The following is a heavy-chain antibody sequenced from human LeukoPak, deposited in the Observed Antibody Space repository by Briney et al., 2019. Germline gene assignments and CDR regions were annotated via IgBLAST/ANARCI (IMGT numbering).Heavy chain of an antibody. V-gene: IGHV4-4*07. D-gene: IGHD3-10*01. CDR2: IYTSGST. CDR1: GGSISSYY. J-gene: IGHJ4*02. Sequence: SETLSLTCTVSGGSISSYYWSWIRQPAGKGLEWIGRIYTSGSTNYNPSLKSRVTMSVDTSKNQFSLKLSSVTAADTAVYYCARASDYYGSGSYDYWGQGTLVTVSS. CDR3: ARASDYYGSGSYDY.